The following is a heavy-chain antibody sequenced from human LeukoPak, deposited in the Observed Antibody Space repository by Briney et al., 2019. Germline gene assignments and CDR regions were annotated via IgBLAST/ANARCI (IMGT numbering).Heavy chain of an antibody. CDR3: ARVGLLPHFLSGYDPYYMDV. Sequence: ASVKVSCKASGGTFSSYAINWVRQAPGQGLEWMGGIIPIFGTANYAQKFQGRVTITADESTSTAYMELSSLRSEDTAVYYCARVGLLPHFLSGYDPYYMDVWGKGTTVTVSS. CDR2: IIPIFGTA. CDR1: GGTFSSYA. V-gene: IGHV1-69*13. D-gene: IGHD5-12*01. J-gene: IGHJ6*03.